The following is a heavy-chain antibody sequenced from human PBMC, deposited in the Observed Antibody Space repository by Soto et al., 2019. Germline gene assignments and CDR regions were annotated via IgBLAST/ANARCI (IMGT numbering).Heavy chain of an antibody. CDR1: GFTFSTYV. D-gene: IGHD1-26*01. CDR3: VRGERGNYYIGIDY. J-gene: IGHJ4*02. Sequence: GGSLRLSCAASGFTFSTYVIHWVRQAPGKGLEWVAVISSDGSNKYYADSVKGRFTISRDNSKNTLYLQMSSLRTEDTAVYYCVRGERGNYYIGIDYWGQGTLVTVSS. CDR2: ISSDGSNK. V-gene: IGHV3-30-3*01.